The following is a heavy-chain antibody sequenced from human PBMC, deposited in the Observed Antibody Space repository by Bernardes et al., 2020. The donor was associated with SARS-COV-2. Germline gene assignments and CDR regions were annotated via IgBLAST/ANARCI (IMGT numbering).Heavy chain of an antibody. CDR1: GFSFNTYA. J-gene: IGHJ6*02. CDR3: ARDWDYGESGYYYGVDV. V-gene: IGHV3-30-3*01. CDR2: ISFDGSNQ. Sequence: GGSLRLSCAASGFSFNTYAMRWVRQTPGKGLDWVVLISFDGSNQYYADSIKGRFTISRDNSKNTLYLQMNSLRPEDTAVYYCARDWDYGESGYYYGVDVWGQGTTVTVSS. D-gene: IGHD4-17*01.